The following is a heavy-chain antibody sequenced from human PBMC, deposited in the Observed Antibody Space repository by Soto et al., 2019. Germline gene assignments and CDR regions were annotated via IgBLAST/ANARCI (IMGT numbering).Heavy chain of an antibody. CDR3: ARDADILTGSDAFDI. D-gene: IGHD3-9*01. CDR1: GFTFSDYY. Sequence: QVQLVESGGGLVKPGGSLRLSCAASGFTFSDYYMSWIRQAPGKGLEWVSYISSSSSYTNYADSVKGRFTISRDNAKNTLYLPMNGLRAEDTAVYYCARDADILTGSDAFDIWGQGTMVTVSS. V-gene: IGHV3-11*05. CDR2: ISSSSSYT. J-gene: IGHJ3*02.